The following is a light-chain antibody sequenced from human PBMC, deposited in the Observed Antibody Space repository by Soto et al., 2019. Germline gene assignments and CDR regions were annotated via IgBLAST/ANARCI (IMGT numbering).Light chain of an antibody. CDR3: GTWDSRLSAVV. V-gene: IGLV1-51*01. CDR1: SSNIGNNY. Sequence: QAVVTQPPSVSAAPGQKVTISCSGSSSNIGNNYVSWYQQLPGTAPKLLIYDNNKRPSGIPDRFSGSKSGTSATLSITGLQTGDEADYYCGTWDSRLSAVVFGGGTKLTVL. J-gene: IGLJ2*01. CDR2: DNN.